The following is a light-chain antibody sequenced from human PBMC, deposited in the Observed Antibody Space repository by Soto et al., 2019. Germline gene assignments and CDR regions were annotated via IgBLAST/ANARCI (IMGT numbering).Light chain of an antibody. CDR2: DTT. V-gene: IGKV3-11*01. CDR3: QQRSNWLIT. J-gene: IGKJ5*01. Sequence: DIVMTQTPLSLSVTPGQPATLSCRASQSVSTYLAWYRQVPGQPPRLLIYDTTNRAAGIPPRFSGSGSGTDFTLTISSLEPEDFAVYYCQQRSNWLITFGQGTRLEIK. CDR1: QSVSTY.